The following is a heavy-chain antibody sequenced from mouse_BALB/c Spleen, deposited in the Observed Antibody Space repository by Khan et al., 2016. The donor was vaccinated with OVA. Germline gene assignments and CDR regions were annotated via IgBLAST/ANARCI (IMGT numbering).Heavy chain of an antibody. CDR1: GFTFSTYG. V-gene: IGHV5-6*01. D-gene: IGHD4-1*01. Sequence: EVMLVESGGDLVKPGGSLRLSCAASGFTFSTYGMSWVRQFPDKRLEWVATINSDGYYTYYPDTVKGRFTISRNNAENTLYLQRSSLKSEDTAIYYCASHLTGSFAYWGQGTLVTVSA. CDR3: ASHLTGSFAY. CDR2: INSDGYYT. J-gene: IGHJ3*01.